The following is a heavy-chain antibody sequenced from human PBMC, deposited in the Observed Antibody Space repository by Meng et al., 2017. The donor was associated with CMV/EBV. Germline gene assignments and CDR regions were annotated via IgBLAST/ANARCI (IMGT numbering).Heavy chain of an antibody. CDR1: GGSISSHY. CDR3: AREMPIAAAGCFDY. CDR2: IYTSGTT. Sequence: QRRLQWSGHRWVTASMTLTLRCTVSGGSISSHYWSWIRQPAGKGLEWIGRIYTSGTTNDNPSLKSRVTMSVDTSKNQFSLKLSSVTAADTAVYYCAREMPIAAAGCFDYWGQGTLVTVSS. J-gene: IGHJ4*02. D-gene: IGHD6-13*01. V-gene: IGHV4-4*07.